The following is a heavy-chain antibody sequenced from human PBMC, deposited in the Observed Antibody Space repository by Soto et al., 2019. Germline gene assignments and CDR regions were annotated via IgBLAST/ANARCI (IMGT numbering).Heavy chain of an antibody. CDR3: ARVRSSSIVGPPHYGMDV. D-gene: IGHD6-6*01. J-gene: IGHJ6*02. CDR1: GYAFASYG. V-gene: IGHV1-18*01. Sequence: GASVKVSCKDSGYAFASYGICWARQAPGQGLEWMGWISAYNGNTNYAQKLQGRVTMTTDTSTSTAYMELRSLRSDDTAVYYCARVRSSSIVGPPHYGMDVWGQGTTVTVSS. CDR2: ISAYNGNT.